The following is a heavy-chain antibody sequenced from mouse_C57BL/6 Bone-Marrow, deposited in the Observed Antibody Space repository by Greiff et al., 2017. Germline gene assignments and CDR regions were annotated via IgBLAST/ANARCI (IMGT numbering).Heavy chain of an antibody. CDR2: IDPSDSET. J-gene: IGHJ3*01. CDR3: EREDYYGFAY. V-gene: IGHV1-52*01. Sequence: QVQLQQPGAELVRPGSSVKLSCKASGYTFTSYWMHWVKQRPIQGLEWIGNIDPSDSETHYNQKFKDKATLTVDKSSSPAYMQLSSVTSEDSAVDYCEREDYYGFAYWGQGTLVTVSA. CDR1: GYTFTSYW. D-gene: IGHD1-1*01.